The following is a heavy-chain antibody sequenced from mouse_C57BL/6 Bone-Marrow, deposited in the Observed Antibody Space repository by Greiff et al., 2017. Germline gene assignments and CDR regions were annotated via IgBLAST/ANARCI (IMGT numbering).Heavy chain of an antibody. CDR1: GYTFTSYW. J-gene: IGHJ1*03. CDR2: IHPNSGST. V-gene: IGHV1-64*01. Sequence: QVQLQQPGAELVKPGASVKLSCKASGYTFTSYWMHWVKQRPGQGLEWIGMIHPNSGSTNYNEKFKSKATLTVDKSSSTAYMQLSSLTSEDSAVYYCAPATVVGYWYFDVWGTGTTVTVSA. CDR3: APATVVGYWYFDV. D-gene: IGHD1-1*01.